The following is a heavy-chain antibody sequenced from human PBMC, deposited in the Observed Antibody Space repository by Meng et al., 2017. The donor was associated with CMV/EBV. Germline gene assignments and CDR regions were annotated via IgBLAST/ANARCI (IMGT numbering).Heavy chain of an antibody. Sequence: GESLKISCAASGFTFSGYAMHWVRQAPGKGLEWVSYISSSGSTIYYADSVKGRFTISRDNAKNSLYLQMNSLRAEDTAVYYCARDLAVAGSYYYYGMDVWGQGTTVTVSS. J-gene: IGHJ6*02. CDR2: ISSSGSTI. D-gene: IGHD6-19*01. V-gene: IGHV3-48*03. CDR3: ARDLAVAGSYYYYGMDV. CDR1: GFTFSGYA.